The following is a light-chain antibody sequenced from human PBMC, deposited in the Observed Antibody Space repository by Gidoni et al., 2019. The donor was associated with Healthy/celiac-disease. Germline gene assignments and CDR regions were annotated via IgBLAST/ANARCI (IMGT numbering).Light chain of an antibody. V-gene: IGLV1-40*01. CDR3: QSYDSSLSGSYV. J-gene: IGLJ1*01. Sequence: QSVLPPPPSVSGAPGQRVTTSCTGSSNNIGAGYDVHWYQQLPGTAPKLLIYGNSNRPSGVPDRFSGSKSGTSASLAITGLQAEDEADYYCQSYDSSLSGSYVFGTGTKVTVL. CDR2: GNS. CDR1: SNNIGAGYD.